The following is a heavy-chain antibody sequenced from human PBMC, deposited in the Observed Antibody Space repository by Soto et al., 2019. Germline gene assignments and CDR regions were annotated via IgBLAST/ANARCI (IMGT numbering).Heavy chain of an antibody. V-gene: IGHV3-30-3*01. J-gene: IGHJ2*01. D-gene: IGHD5-18*01. Sequence: QVQLVESGGGVVQPGRSLRLSCAASGFTFSSYAMHWVRQAPGKGLEWVAVISYDGSNKYYADSVKGRFTISRDNSKNTLYLPMNSLRAEDMAVYYCARDPLWGTAMVLWYFDLWGRGTLVTVSS. CDR3: ARDPLWGTAMVLWYFDL. CDR1: GFTFSSYA. CDR2: ISYDGSNK.